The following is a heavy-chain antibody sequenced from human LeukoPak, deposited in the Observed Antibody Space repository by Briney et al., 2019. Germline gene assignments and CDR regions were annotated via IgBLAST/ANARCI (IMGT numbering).Heavy chain of an antibody. CDR3: ARDPYDYVWGSYRELYYFDY. CDR1: GYTFTSYG. J-gene: IGHJ4*02. D-gene: IGHD3-16*02. Sequence: SVKVSCTASGYTFTSYGISWVRQAPGQGLEWMGGIIPIFGTANYAQKFQGRVTITADESTSTAYMELSSLRSEDTAVYYCARDPYDYVWGSYRELYYFDYWGQGTLVTVSS. V-gene: IGHV1-69*13. CDR2: IIPIFGTA.